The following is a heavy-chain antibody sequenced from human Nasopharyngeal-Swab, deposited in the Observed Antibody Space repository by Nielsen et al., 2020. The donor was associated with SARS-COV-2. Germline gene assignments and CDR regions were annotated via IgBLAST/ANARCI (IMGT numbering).Heavy chain of an antibody. Sequence: GGSLRLSCAASGFTFSPHGMHWVRQAPGKGPEWVAVISYDGSNKYYADSVKGRFTISRDNSKNTLYLQMNSLRAEDTAVYYCAKNGGSDIAVVPPAIVSSFDIWGQGTMVTVSS. CDR3: AKNGGSDIAVVPPAIVSSFDI. CDR2: ISYDGSNK. D-gene: IGHD2-2*01. J-gene: IGHJ3*02. V-gene: IGHV3-30*18. CDR1: GFTFSPHG.